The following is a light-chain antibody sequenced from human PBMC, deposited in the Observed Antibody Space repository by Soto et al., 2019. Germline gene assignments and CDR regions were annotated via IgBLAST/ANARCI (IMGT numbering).Light chain of an antibody. V-gene: IGLV4-69*01. CDR2: LNSDGTH. Sequence: QSVLTQSPSASASLGASVKLTCTLSSGLGTYAVAWHQQQPEKGPRYLLKLNSDGTHSKGDGIPDRFSGSSSGVERSLTISSLQSEDEADYYCQTWGTGTVVFGGGTKLTVL. CDR3: QTWGTGTVV. J-gene: IGLJ2*01. CDR1: SGLGTYA.